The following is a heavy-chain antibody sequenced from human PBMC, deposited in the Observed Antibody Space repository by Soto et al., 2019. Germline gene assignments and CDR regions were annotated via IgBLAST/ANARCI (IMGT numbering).Heavy chain of an antibody. CDR3: ARDSITYDAFDI. CDR2: INPNSGGT. V-gene: IGHV1-2*02. CDR1: GYTFTGYY. D-gene: IGHD5-12*01. Sequence: AASVKVSCKASGYTFTGYYMHWVRQAPGQGLEWMGWINPNSGGTNYAQKFQGRVTMTRDTSISTAYMELSRLRSDDTAVYYCARDSITYDAFDIWGQGTMVTVSS. J-gene: IGHJ3*02.